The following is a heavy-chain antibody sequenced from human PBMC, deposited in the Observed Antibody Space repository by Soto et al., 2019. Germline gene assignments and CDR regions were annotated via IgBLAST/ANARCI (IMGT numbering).Heavy chain of an antibody. CDR1: GGSISSGDYY. CDR3: AREGPRDYGGKGGYNWFDP. D-gene: IGHD4-17*01. CDR2: IYYSGST. J-gene: IGHJ5*02. Sequence: SETLSLTCTVSGGSISSGDYYWSWIRQPPGKGLEWIGYIYYSGSTYYNPSLKSRVTISVDTSKNQFSLKLSSVTAADTAVYYCAREGPRDYGGKGGYNWFDPWGQGTLVTVSS. V-gene: IGHV4-30-4*01.